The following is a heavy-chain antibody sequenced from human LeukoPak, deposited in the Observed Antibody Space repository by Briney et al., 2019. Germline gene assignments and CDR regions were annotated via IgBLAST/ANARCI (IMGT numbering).Heavy chain of an antibody. J-gene: IGHJ5*02. Sequence: PGGSLRLSCAASGFTFDDYAMHWVRQAPGKGLEWVSGISWNSGSIVYADSVKGRFTISRDNAKNSLYLQMNSLRAEDTALYYCAKGPKNCDILTGANWFDPWGQGTLVTVSA. CDR3: AKGPKNCDILTGANWFDP. CDR2: ISWNSGSI. CDR1: GFTFDDYA. V-gene: IGHV3-9*01. D-gene: IGHD3-9*01.